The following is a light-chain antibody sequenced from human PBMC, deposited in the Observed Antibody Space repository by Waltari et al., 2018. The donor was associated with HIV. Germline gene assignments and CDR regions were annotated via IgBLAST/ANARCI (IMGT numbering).Light chain of an antibody. Sequence: EIVMTQSPATLSLYPGESATISCRASHNINIHVAGYQKRPGQAPRLLVYGASIRAIGVPGRFSGNGSGTEFSLTISGLQSEDYAVYYCQQYHGWPSTFGQGTNLEI. V-gene: IGKV3-15*01. CDR2: GAS. CDR1: HNINIH. J-gene: IGKJ2*01. CDR3: QQYHGWPST.